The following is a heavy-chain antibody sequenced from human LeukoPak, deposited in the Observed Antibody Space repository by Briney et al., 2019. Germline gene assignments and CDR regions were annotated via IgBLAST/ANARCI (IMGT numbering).Heavy chain of an antibody. CDR3: ARDRGGNAFDI. Sequence: GRSLRLSCAASGFTFRNYWMHWVRQAAGKCLVWVSRINSDGSSTTYADSVKGRFTISRDNAKNTLYLQLNSLRAEDTAVYYCARDRGGNAFDIWGQGTMVTVTS. CDR1: GFTFRNYW. CDR2: INSDGSST. D-gene: IGHD3-10*01. J-gene: IGHJ3*02. V-gene: IGHV3-74*03.